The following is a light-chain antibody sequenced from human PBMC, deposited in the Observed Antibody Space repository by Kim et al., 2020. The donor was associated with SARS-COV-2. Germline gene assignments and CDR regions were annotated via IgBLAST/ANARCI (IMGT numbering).Light chain of an antibody. CDR1: QGISSN. CDR2: GAS. Sequence: EIVVTQSPVTLSVSPGERATLSCRASQGISSNLAWYQQKPGQAPRLLISGASTRATGIPARFSGGGSGTEFNLTISSLQSEDFAVYYCQQYHNWPPTFGQGTKVDIK. V-gene: IGKV3D-15*01. CDR3: QQYHNWPPT. J-gene: IGKJ1*01.